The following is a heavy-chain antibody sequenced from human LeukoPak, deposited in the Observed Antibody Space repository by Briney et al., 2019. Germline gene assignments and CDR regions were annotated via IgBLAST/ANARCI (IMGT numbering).Heavy chain of an antibody. CDR2: INPNSGGT. CDR3: ARDPNSGGYPSMGDAFDF. V-gene: IGHV1-2*02. CDR1: GYTFTGYY. Sequence: ASVKVSCKASGYTFTGYYMHWVRQAPGQGLEWMGWINPNSGGTNYAQKIQGRVTMTRDTSISTAYMELSRLRSDDTAVYYCARDPNSGGYPSMGDAFDFWGQGTMVTVSS. J-gene: IGHJ3*01. D-gene: IGHD1-26*01.